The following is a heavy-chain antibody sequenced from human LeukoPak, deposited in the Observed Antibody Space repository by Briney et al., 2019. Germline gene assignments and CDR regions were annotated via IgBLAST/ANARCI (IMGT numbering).Heavy chain of an antibody. CDR1: GFTFDGYA. J-gene: IGHJ4*02. CDR3: AKDMRQLAQGYFDY. CDR2: ISWNSGSI. V-gene: IGHV3-9*01. D-gene: IGHD6-6*01. Sequence: GRSLRLSCAAAGFTFDGYAMHWVRQAPGKGLEWVSGISWNSGSIGYADSVKGRFTISRDNAKNSLYLQMNSLRAEDTALYYCAKDMRQLAQGYFDYWGQGTLVTVSS.